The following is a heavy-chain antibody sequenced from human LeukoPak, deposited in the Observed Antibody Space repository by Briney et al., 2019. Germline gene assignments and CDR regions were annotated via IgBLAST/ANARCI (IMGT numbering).Heavy chain of an antibody. CDR1: GFTFSSYA. J-gene: IGHJ4*02. CDR2: ISYGGSNK. CDR3: AREGVTEYYFDY. V-gene: IGHV3-30-3*01. D-gene: IGHD2-21*02. Sequence: GGSLRLSCATSGFTFSSYAMHWVRQAPGKGLEWVAVISYGGSNKYYADSVKGRFTISRDNSKNTLYLQMNSLRAEDTAVYYCAREGVTEYYFDYWGQGTLVTVSP.